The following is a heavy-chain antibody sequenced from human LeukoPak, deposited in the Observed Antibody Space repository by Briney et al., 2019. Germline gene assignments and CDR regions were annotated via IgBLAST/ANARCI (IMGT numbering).Heavy chain of an antibody. CDR1: GGSISSYY. J-gene: IGHJ6*03. CDR2: IYYSGST. D-gene: IGHD6-13*01. V-gene: IGHV4-59*01. Sequence: PSETLSLTCTVSGGSISSYYWSWIRQPPGKGLEWIGYIYYSGSTNYNPSLKSRVTISVDTSKNQFSLKLSSVTAADTAVYYCASPMYSSSWYGPHYMDVWGKGTTVTVSS. CDR3: ASPMYSSSWYGPHYMDV.